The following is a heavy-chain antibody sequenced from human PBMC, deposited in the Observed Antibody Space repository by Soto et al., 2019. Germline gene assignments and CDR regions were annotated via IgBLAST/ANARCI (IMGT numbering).Heavy chain of an antibody. CDR2: ISYDGSNK. Sequence: QVQLVESGGGVVQPGRSLRLSCAASGFTFSSYGMHWVRQAPGKGLEWVAVISYDGSNKYYADSVKGRFTISRDNSKNSLYLQMNSLRAEDTAVSSCAKTLQSSGWFDDAFDIWGQGTMVSVSS. D-gene: IGHD6-19*01. J-gene: IGHJ3*02. V-gene: IGHV3-30*18. CDR3: AKTLQSSGWFDDAFDI. CDR1: GFTFSSYG.